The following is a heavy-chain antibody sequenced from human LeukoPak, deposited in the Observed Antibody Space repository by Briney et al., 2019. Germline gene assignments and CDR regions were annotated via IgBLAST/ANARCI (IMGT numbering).Heavy chain of an antibody. D-gene: IGHD2-15*01. CDR3: ASSLPSGGYAFDI. Sequence: ASVKVSCKASGYTFTSYGISWVRQAPGQGLEWMGWISAYNGNTNYAQKLQDRVTITRDRSMSTAYMELSSLRSEDTAMYYCASSLPSGGYAFDIWGQGTMVTVSS. CDR1: GYTFTSYG. J-gene: IGHJ3*02. CDR2: ISAYNGNT. V-gene: IGHV1-18*01.